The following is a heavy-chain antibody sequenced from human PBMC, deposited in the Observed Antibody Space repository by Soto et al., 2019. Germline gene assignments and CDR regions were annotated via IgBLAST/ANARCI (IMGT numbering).Heavy chain of an antibody. D-gene: IGHD4-17*01. CDR2: INHSGST. CDR3: ARTGSMTTETHGDFSY. V-gene: IGHV4-34*01. J-gene: IGHJ4*02. CDR1: GGSFSGYY. Sequence: PSETLSLTCAVYGGSFSGYYWSWIRQPPGKGLEWIGEINHSGSTNYNPSLKSRVTISVDTSKNQFSLKLSSVTAADTAVYYCARTGSMTTETHGDFSYSGQGTLVTVSS.